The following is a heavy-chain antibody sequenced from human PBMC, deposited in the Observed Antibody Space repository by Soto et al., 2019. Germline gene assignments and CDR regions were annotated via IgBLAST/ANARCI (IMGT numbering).Heavy chain of an antibody. CDR3: ARQGFGAIHGLVDV. D-gene: IGHD3-10*01. V-gene: IGHV1-69*13. CDR2: IIPIFGTA. CDR1: VGTFSSYA. Sequence: SVKVSCKASVGTFSSYAISWVRQAPGQGLEWMGGIIPIFGTANYAQKFQGRVTITADESTSTAYMELSSLRSEDTALYYCARQGFGAIHGLVDVWGQGTTVTVSS. J-gene: IGHJ6*02.